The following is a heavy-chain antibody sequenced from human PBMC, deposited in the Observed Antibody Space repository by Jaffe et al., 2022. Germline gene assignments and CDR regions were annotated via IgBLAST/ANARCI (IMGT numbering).Heavy chain of an antibody. V-gene: IGHV1-18*01. CDR1: GYTFTSYG. Sequence: QVQLVQSGAEVKKPGASVKVSCKASGYTFTSYGISWVRQAPGQGLEWMGWISAYNGNTNYAQKLQGRVTMTTDTSTSTAYMELRSLRSDDTAVYYCARVVPAAAVEALSYYYYYMDVWGKGTTVTVSS. D-gene: IGHD2-2*01. CDR3: ARVVPAAAVEALSYYYYYMDV. CDR2: ISAYNGNT. J-gene: IGHJ6*03.